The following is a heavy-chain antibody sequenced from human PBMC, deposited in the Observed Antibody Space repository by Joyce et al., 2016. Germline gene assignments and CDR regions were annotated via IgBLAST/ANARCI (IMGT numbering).Heavy chain of an antibody. CDR1: GFTFNTYS. CDR3: ARATSYYFYYYMDV. CDR2: ISRSSNTI. Sequence: EVQLVESGGGLVQPGGSLRLSCAASGFTFNTYSMNWVRQGPGKGLELVSYISRSSNTIYYVDSVKGRFTISRDNAKNSLYLQMNSLRAEDTAVYFCARATSYYFYYYMDVWGKGTTVTVSS. J-gene: IGHJ6*03. V-gene: IGHV3-48*01.